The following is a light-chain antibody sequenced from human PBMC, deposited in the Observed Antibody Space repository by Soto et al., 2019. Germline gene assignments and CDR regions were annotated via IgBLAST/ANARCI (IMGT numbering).Light chain of an antibody. CDR2: DVS. Sequence: QSALTQPASVSGSPGQSITIACTGTSSDVGGYNHVSWYQVHPGKAPRLVIYDVSIRPPAVSDRFSGSTSGNTASLTISGLQAEDEADYYCSSYTATRTVVFGGGTKRPS. J-gene: IGLJ3*02. V-gene: IGLV2-14*03. CDR3: SSYTATRTVV. CDR1: SSDVGGYNH.